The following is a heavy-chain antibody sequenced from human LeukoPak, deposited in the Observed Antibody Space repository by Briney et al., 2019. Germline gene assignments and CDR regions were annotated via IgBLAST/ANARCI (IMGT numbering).Heavy chain of an antibody. D-gene: IGHD5-18*01. CDR3: ASSTADDAFDI. Sequence: SVRVSCKASGGTFSSYAISWVRQAPGQGLEWMGGIIPIFGTANYAQKFQGRVTITTDESTSTAYMELSSLRSEDTAVYYCASSTADDAFDIWGQGTMVTVSS. V-gene: IGHV1-69*05. CDR1: GGTFSSYA. J-gene: IGHJ3*02. CDR2: IIPIFGTA.